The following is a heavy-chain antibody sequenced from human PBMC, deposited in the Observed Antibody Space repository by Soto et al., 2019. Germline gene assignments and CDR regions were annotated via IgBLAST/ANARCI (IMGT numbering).Heavy chain of an antibody. CDR2: ISAYNGNT. CDR3: ARDLSYLAARPNWFDP. Sequence: GASVTVSCQASGYTFTSYGISWVRQAPGQGLEWMGWISAYNGNTNYAQKLQGRVTMTTDTSTSTAYMELRSLRSDDTAVYYCARDLSYLAARPNWFDPWGQGTLVTVSS. V-gene: IGHV1-18*01. D-gene: IGHD6-6*01. J-gene: IGHJ5*02. CDR1: GYTFTSYG.